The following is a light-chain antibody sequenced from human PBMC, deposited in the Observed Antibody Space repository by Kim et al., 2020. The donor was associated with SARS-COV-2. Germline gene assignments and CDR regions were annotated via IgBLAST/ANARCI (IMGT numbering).Light chain of an antibody. V-gene: IGKV1-39*01. J-gene: IGKJ1*01. CDR2: AAS. CDR1: QSISSY. CDR3: QQSYSTPPT. Sequence: DIQMTQSPSSLSASVGDRVTITCRASQSISSYLNWYQQKPGKAPKLLIYAASSLQSGVQSRFSGSGSGTDFTLTISSLQPEDVANYYCQQSYSTPPTFGQGTEVGIK.